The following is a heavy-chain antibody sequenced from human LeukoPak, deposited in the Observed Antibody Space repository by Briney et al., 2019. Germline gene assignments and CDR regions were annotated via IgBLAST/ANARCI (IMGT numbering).Heavy chain of an antibody. CDR2: ISGYNGNT. Sequence: GASVKVSCKASGYTFINYGISWVRQAPGQGLEWMGWISGYNGNTKYVQKFQGRVTVTTDTSTSTAYMELRSLRFDDTAVYYCARDLSSSGWFADNFDYWGQGTLVTVSS. CDR1: GYTFINYG. V-gene: IGHV1-18*01. J-gene: IGHJ4*02. CDR3: ARDLSSSGWFADNFDY. D-gene: IGHD6-13*01.